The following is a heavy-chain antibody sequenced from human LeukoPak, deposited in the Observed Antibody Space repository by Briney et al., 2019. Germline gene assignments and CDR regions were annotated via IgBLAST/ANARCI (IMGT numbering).Heavy chain of an antibody. D-gene: IGHD5-18*01. CDR1: GGSISSGDYY. V-gene: IGHV4-30-4*01. CDR2: IYYSGST. J-gene: IGHJ6*02. Sequence: PSETLSLTCTVSGGSISSGDYYWSWIRQPPGKGLEWIGYIYYSGSTYYNPSLKSRVTISVDTSKNQFSPKLSSVTAADTAVYYCARDSVDTAMGTYYYGMDVWGQGTTVTVSS. CDR3: ARDSVDTAMGTYYYGMDV.